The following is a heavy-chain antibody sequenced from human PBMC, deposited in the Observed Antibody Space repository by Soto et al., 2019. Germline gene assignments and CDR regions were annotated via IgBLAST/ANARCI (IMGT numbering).Heavy chain of an antibody. CDR2: IVSGGSNI. J-gene: IGHJ6*02. CDR3: ARDSDRSVALLGTLGGLDV. CDR1: GFTFTDYY. D-gene: IGHD2-21*01. V-gene: IGHV3-11*01. Sequence: QVQLVESGGGLVKPGGSLRLSCAASGFTFTDYYMSWIRQAPGKGLEWVSYIVSGGSNIYYADCVKGRFTISRDNAKNLLFLQMDSLRPEDTAVYYCARDSDRSVALLGTLGGLDVWGQGTTVTVSS.